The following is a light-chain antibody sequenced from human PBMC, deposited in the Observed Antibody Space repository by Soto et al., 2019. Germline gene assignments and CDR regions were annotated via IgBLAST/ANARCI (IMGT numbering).Light chain of an antibody. CDR3: KSYTSSSTPGLDVV. J-gene: IGLJ2*01. Sequence: QSALTQPASVSGSPGQSITISCTGTSSDIGGYDYVSWYQHHPGKAPKLLIYEVSNRPSGVSNRFSGSKSGNTASLTISGLQAEDEAHYYCKSYTSSSTPGLDVVLGGGTK. CDR1: SSDIGGYDY. CDR2: EVS. V-gene: IGLV2-14*01.